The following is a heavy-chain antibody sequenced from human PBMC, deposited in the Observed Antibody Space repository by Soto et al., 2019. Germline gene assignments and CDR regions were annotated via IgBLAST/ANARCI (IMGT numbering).Heavy chain of an antibody. CDR2: IIPMLGKT. Sequence: QVQLVQSGAEVKKPGSSVKVSCKASGGTFRSNTISWVRQAPGQGLEWMGRIIPMLGKTNYAQRFQGRVTIAEDTSTSTAYMELSSLRFEDTALYYCARSVVIVLPTPMDDALEIWGQGTKVTV. CDR3: ARSVVIVLPTPMDDALEI. CDR1: GGTFRSNT. V-gene: IGHV1-69*02. J-gene: IGHJ3*02. D-gene: IGHD5-18*01.